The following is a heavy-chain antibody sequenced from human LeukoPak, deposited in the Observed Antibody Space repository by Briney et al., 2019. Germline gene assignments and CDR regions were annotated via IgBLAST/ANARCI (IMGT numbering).Heavy chain of an antibody. V-gene: IGHV3-23*01. CDR2: ISGSGGST. CDR1: GFTFSSYA. CDR3: AKVSQGGYSGYPGDSAFGI. J-gene: IGHJ3*02. D-gene: IGHD5-12*01. Sequence: PGGSLRLSCAASGFTFSSYAMSWVRQAPGKWLGWVSAISGSGGSTYYADSVKGRFTISRDNSKNTLYLQMNSLRAEDTAVYYCAKVSQGGYSGYPGDSAFGIWGQGTMVTVS.